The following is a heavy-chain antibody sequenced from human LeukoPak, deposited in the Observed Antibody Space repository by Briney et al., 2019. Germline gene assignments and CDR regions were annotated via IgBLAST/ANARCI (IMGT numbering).Heavy chain of an antibody. CDR2: IDPSDSYT. Sequence: GESLKISCKGSGYSFTSYWISWVRQMPGKGLEWMGRIDPSDSYTNYSPSFQGHVTISADKSLSTAYLQWSSLKASDTAVYYCARRYSVYEYFEYWGQGTLVTVSS. V-gene: IGHV5-10-1*01. CDR3: ARRYSVYEYFEY. D-gene: IGHD5/OR15-5a*01. CDR1: GYSFTSYW. J-gene: IGHJ4*02.